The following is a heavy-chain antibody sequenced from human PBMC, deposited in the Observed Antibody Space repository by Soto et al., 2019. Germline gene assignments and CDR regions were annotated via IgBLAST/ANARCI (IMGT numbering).Heavy chain of an antibody. D-gene: IGHD3-9*01. V-gene: IGHV1-18*04. CDR1: GYPFIKYG. J-gene: IGHJ5*02. CDR3: ATSYDTGFDP. CDR2: IKVDSGYT. Sequence: QLQLVQSAAEVKKPGASVRVSCKAYGYPFIKYGISWIRQAPEQGLEWMGWIKVDSGYTNYAQKFQGRVTMTADTSSDTAFMDLRSLRLDDTAVYFCATSYDTGFDPWGHGTLVSVSS.